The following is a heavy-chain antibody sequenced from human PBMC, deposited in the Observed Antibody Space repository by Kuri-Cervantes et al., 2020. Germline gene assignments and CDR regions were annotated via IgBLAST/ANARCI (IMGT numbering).Heavy chain of an antibody. J-gene: IGHJ4*02. V-gene: IGHV1-2*02. Sequence: ASVKVSCKASGYTFTGYYMHWVRQAPGQGLEWMGWINPNSGGTNYAQKFQGRVTMTTDTSTSTAYMELRSLRSDDTAVYYCARAPGSGYGRPIDYWGQGTLVNVSS. D-gene: IGHD5-12*01. CDR2: INPNSGGT. CDR1: GYTFTGYY. CDR3: ARAPGSGYGRPIDY.